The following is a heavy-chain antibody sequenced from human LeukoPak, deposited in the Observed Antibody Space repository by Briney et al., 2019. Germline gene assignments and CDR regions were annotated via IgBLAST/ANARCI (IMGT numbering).Heavy chain of an antibody. Sequence: SETLSLTCAVYGVSFSGYYWSWIRQPPGKGLEWVGEINHSGSTNYNPSLKSRVTISVNKYKNQSSLKLSSVTAADTAVYYCSRNLAAAGPPPDYWGQGTLVTVSS. CDR2: INHSGST. D-gene: IGHD6-13*01. V-gene: IGHV4-34*01. CDR1: GVSFSGYY. CDR3: SRNLAAAGPPPDY. J-gene: IGHJ4*02.